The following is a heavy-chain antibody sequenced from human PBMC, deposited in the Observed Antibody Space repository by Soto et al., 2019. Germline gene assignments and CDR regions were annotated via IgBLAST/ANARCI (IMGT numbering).Heavy chain of an antibody. Sequence: SGPTLVNPTQTLTLTCTFSGFSLSTSGMRVSWIRQPPGKALEWLARIDWDDDKLYSTSLKTRLTISKDTSKNQVVLTMTNMDPVGTATYYCARSIVAAGNRWFDPWGQGTLVTVS. CDR1: GFSLSTSGMR. CDR2: IDWDDDK. CDR3: ARSIVAAGNRWFDP. V-gene: IGHV2-70*04. D-gene: IGHD6-13*01. J-gene: IGHJ5*02.